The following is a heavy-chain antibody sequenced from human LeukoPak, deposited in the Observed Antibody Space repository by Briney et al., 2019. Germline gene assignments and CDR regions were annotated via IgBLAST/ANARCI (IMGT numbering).Heavy chain of an antibody. Sequence: AASVKVSCKASGGTFSSYAISWVRQAPGQGLEWMGGIIPIFGTANYAQKFQGRVTITADESTSTAYMELSSLRSEDTAVYYCAGGRIAAAGIMSYYFDYWGQGTLVTVSS. CDR1: GGTFSSYA. CDR3: AGGRIAAAGIMSYYFDY. J-gene: IGHJ4*02. D-gene: IGHD6-13*01. CDR2: IIPIFGTA. V-gene: IGHV1-69*13.